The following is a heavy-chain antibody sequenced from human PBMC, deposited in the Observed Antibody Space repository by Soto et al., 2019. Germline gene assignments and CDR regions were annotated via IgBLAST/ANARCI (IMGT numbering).Heavy chain of an antibody. CDR2: ISSSSSTI. CDR1: GFTFNIYS. CDR3: ARVPSGVWNWFDP. D-gene: IGHD2-8*01. V-gene: IGHV3-48*02. Sequence: GGSMRLSCAASGFTFNIYSMNWVCQAPGKGLEWVSYISSSSSTIYYADSVKGRFTISRDNAKNSLYLQMNSLRDEDTAVYYCARVPSGVWNWFDPWGQGTLVTVSS. J-gene: IGHJ5*02.